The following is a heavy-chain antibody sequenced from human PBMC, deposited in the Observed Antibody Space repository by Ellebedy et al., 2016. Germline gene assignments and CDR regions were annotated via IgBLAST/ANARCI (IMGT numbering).Heavy chain of an antibody. V-gene: IGHV3-23*01. J-gene: IGHJ4*02. CDR2: ISGSGGST. CDR3: AKVPGYNGYENDY. Sequence: GESLKISXAASGFTFSSYAMSWVRQAPGKGLEWVSAISGSGGSTYYADSVKGRFTISRDNSKNTLYLQMNSLRAEDTAVYYCAKVPGYNGYENDYWGQGTLVTVSS. D-gene: IGHD5-12*01. CDR1: GFTFSSYA.